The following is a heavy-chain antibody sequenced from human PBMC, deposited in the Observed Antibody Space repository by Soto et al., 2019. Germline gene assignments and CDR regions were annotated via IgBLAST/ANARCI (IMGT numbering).Heavy chain of an antibody. CDR3: AREGSSSASYDY. Sequence: QVQLVQSGAEVKKPGASVKVSCKAPGYTFTGYYMHWVRQAPGQGLEWMGWINPNSGDTNYAQKFQGRVTMTRDTSISTAYMELSRLRSDDTAVYYCAREGSSSASYDYWGQGTLVTVSS. CDR2: INPNSGDT. V-gene: IGHV1-2*02. J-gene: IGHJ4*02. CDR1: GYTFTGYY. D-gene: IGHD6-6*01.